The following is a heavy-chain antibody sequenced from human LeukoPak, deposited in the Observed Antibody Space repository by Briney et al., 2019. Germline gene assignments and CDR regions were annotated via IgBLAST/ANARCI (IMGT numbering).Heavy chain of an antibody. CDR1: GGSISSSSYY. CDR2: IYYSGST. J-gene: IGHJ4*02. Sequence: SETLSLTCTVSGGSISSSSYYWGWIRQPPGKGLEWIGSIYYSGSTYYNPSLKSRVTISVGTSKNQFSLKLSSVTAADTAVYYCARDPWLGYSYGPPTHDYWGQGTLVTVSS. CDR3: ARDPWLGYSYGPPTHDY. V-gene: IGHV4-39*07. D-gene: IGHD5-18*01.